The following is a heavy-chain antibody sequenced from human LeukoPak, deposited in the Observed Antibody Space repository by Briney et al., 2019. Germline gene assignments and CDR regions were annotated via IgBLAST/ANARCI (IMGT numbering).Heavy chain of an antibody. CDR1: GFTFSDYN. CDR3: ARGGVYSSGWYVDY. D-gene: IGHD6-19*01. V-gene: IGHV3-11*04. J-gene: IGHJ4*02. Sequence: GGSLRLSCAASGFTFSDYNMKWIRQAPGKGLEWVSSISRSGSTKYYADSVKGRFTISRDNAKNSLYLQMNSLRAEDTAVYYCARGGVYSSGWYVDYWGQGTLVTVSS. CDR2: ISRSGSTK.